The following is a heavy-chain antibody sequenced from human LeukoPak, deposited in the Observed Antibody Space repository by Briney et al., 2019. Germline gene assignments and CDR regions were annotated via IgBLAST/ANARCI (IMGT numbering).Heavy chain of an antibody. CDR3: VRDRYYVPDY. CDR1: GFTFSSYS. D-gene: IGHD3-16*01. CDR2: IHSDGSTT. V-gene: IGHV3-74*01. Sequence: GGSLRLSCAASGFTFSSYSMNWFRQVPGKGPVWVSRIHSDGSTTIYADSVKGRFTISRDNARNTLYLQMNSLRAEDTAVYYCVRDRYYVPDYWGQGTLVTVSS. J-gene: IGHJ4*02.